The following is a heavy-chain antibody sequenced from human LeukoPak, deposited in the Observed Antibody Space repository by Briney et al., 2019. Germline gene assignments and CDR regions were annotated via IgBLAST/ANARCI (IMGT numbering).Heavy chain of an antibody. Sequence: PGGSLRLSCAASGFTFSDYYMSWIRQAPGKGLEWVSYISSSGSTIYYADSVKGRFTISRDNAKNSLYLQMNSLRAEDTAVYYCAREYYAILTGYSNAFDIWGQGTMVTVSS. CDR1: GFTFSDYY. CDR3: AREYYAILTGYSNAFDI. D-gene: IGHD3-9*01. J-gene: IGHJ3*02. V-gene: IGHV3-11*01. CDR2: ISSSGSTI.